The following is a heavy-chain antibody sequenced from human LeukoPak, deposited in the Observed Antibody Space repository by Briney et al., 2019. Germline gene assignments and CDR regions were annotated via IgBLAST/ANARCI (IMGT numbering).Heavy chain of an antibody. D-gene: IGHD6-13*01. CDR1: GGSISSSGYY. Sequence: SETLSLTCTVSGGSISSSGYYWGWIRQPPGKGLEWIGSVYYSGNTYYNPSLKSRVTISVDTSKNQFSLKLSSVTAADTAVYYCAREMVAAAGTDYWGQGTLVTVSS. V-gene: IGHV4-39*07. J-gene: IGHJ4*02. CDR2: VYYSGNT. CDR3: AREMVAAAGTDY.